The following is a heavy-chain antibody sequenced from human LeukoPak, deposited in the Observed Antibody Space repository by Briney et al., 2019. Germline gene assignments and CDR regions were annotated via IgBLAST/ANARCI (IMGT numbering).Heavy chain of an antibody. CDR3: ARSYSYGVVYYFDY. CDR1: GYSFTNYW. J-gene: IGHJ4*02. V-gene: IGHV5-51*01. CDR2: IYAGDSDT. D-gene: IGHD5-18*01. Sequence: GESLKISCKGSGYSFTNYWIGWVRQMPGKGLEWMGIIYAGDSDTRYSPSFQGQVTISVDKSISTAYLQWSSLKASDTATYYCARSYSYGVVYYFDYWGQGTLVTVSS.